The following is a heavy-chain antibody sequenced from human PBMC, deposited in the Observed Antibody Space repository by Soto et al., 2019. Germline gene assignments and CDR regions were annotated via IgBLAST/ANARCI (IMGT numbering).Heavy chain of an antibody. V-gene: IGHV3-33*06. J-gene: IGHJ5*02. CDR3: AKGEYSSPSGQGWFGP. CDR1: GFTFSSYG. Sequence: PGGSLRLSCAASGFTFSSYGMHWVRQAPGKGLEWVAVIWYDGSNKYYADSVKGRFTISRDNSKNTLYLQMNSLRAEDTAVYYCAKGEYSSPSGQGWFGPWGQGTLVTVSS. CDR2: IWYDGSNK. D-gene: IGHD6-6*01.